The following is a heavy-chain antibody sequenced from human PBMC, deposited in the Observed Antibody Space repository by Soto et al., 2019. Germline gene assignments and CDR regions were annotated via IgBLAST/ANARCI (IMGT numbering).Heavy chain of an antibody. CDR3: ARGIMPVTRFDY. Sequence: QVQLVESGGGVVQPGRSLRLSCAASGFTFSSYGMHWVRQAPGKGLEWVAVIWYDGRIKYYADSVKGRFTISRDNSKNTLYLQMNSLRAEDTAVYYCARGIMPVTRFDYWGQGTLVTVSS. V-gene: IGHV3-33*01. CDR2: IWYDGRIK. CDR1: GFTFSSYG. J-gene: IGHJ4*02. D-gene: IGHD4-17*01.